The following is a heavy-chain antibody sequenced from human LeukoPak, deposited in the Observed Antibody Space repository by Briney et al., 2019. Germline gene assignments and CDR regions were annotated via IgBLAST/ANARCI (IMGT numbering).Heavy chain of an antibody. Sequence: GGSLRLSCAASGFTFSSYAMSWVRQAPGKGLEWVSYISSSSSTTYYADSVKGRFTISRDNAKNSLYLQMNSLRAEDTAVYYCARDYQPGYYGSGSYYRQAFDYWGQGTLVTVSS. V-gene: IGHV3-48*01. D-gene: IGHD3-10*01. CDR1: GFTFSSYA. J-gene: IGHJ4*02. CDR2: ISSSSSTT. CDR3: ARDYQPGYYGSGSYYRQAFDY.